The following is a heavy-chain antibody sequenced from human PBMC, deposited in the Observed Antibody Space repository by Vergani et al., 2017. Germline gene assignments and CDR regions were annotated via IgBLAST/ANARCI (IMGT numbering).Heavy chain of an antibody. J-gene: IGHJ4*02. V-gene: IGHV3-11*05. CDR3: AREFSLVSPRGYSGYKYYFDY. CDR1: GFTFSDYY. D-gene: IGHD5-12*01. Sequence: QVQLVESGGGLVKPGGSLRLSCAASGFTFSDYYMSWIRQAPGKGLEWVSYISSSSSYTNYADSVKGRFTSSRDNAKNSLYLQMNSLRAEDTAVYYCAREFSLVSPRGYSGYKYYFDYWGQGTLVTVSS. CDR2: ISSSSSYT.